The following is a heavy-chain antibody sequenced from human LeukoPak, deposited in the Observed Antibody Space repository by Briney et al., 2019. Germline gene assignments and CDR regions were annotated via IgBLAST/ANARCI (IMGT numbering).Heavy chain of an antibody. J-gene: IGHJ4*02. Sequence: SETLSLTCAVYGGSFSGYYWSWIRQPPGKGLEWIGEINHSGSTNYNPSLKSRVTISVDTSKNQFSLKLSSVTAADTAVYYWARGLTKFDYWGQGTLVTVSS. CDR1: GGSFSGYY. CDR2: INHSGST. CDR3: ARGLTKFDY. V-gene: IGHV4-34*01.